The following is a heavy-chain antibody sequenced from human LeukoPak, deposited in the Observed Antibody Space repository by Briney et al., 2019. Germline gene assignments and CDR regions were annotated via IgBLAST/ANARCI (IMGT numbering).Heavy chain of an antibody. V-gene: IGHV3-30*04. CDR1: GFIFSNYA. J-gene: IGHJ3*02. CDR2: ISSDGRNK. CDR3: AREGDAFDI. Sequence: GGSLRLSCAASGFIFSNYAMHWVRQAPGKGLEWVTIISSDGRNKYYADSVLGRFTISRDNSKNSVYLQMNYLRAEDTAVYYCAREGDAFDIWGQGTMVTVSS. D-gene: IGHD3-10*01.